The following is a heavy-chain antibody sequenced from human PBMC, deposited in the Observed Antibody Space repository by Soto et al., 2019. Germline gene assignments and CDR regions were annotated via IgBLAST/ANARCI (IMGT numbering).Heavy chain of an antibody. CDR2: ISGSDGST. V-gene: IGHV3-23*01. J-gene: IGHJ6*01. D-gene: IGHD3-3*01. CDR1: GFTFNNYA. Sequence: EVQLLESGGGLVQPGGSLRLSCAASGFTFNNYAMTWVRQAPGKGLEWVSTISGSDGSTYYADSVKGRFTISRDNSKNALYLQMSSLRAEDTALYYCVKDWTCDTCPCMDVWGQGTTVTVSS. CDR3: VKDWTCDTCPCMDV.